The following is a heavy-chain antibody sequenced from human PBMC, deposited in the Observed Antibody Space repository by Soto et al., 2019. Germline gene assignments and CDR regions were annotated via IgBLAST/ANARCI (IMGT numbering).Heavy chain of an antibody. CDR1: GYTFTGYY. V-gene: IGHV1-2*02. D-gene: IGHD5-12*01. Sequence: ASVKVSCKASGYTFTGYYMHWVRQAPGQGLEWMGWINPNSGGTNYAQKFQGRVTITADKSTSTAYMELSSLRSEDTAVYYCARDTDGYKAYWGQGTLVTVSS. CDR2: INPNSGGT. CDR3: ARDTDGYKAY. J-gene: IGHJ4*02.